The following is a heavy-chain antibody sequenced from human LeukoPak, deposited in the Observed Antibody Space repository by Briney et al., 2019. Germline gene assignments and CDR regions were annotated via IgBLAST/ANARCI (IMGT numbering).Heavy chain of an antibody. Sequence: GGSLRLSCAASGFTFSSYVMHWVRQAPGKGLEWVAGISYDGNNKYYAESVKGRFTISRDNSKNTLYLQMNSLRDEDTAVYYCARIDVARYYFDYWGQGTLVTVSS. D-gene: IGHD2-21*01. V-gene: IGHV3-30*03. J-gene: IGHJ4*02. CDR2: ISYDGNNK. CDR1: GFTFSSYV. CDR3: ARIDVARYYFDY.